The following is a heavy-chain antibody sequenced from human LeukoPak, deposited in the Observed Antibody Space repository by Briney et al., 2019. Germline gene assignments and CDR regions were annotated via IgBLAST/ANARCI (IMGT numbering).Heavy chain of an antibody. D-gene: IGHD5-12*01. V-gene: IGHV1-2*02. Sequence: ASVKVSCKASGYTFTDYYMHWVRQAPGQGLEWMGWINPNSGDTNYAQKFQGRVTMTRDTSISTAYMELSRLRSDDTADYYCAREYSAYDANIYFDYWGQGTLVTVSS. CDR2: INPNSGDT. J-gene: IGHJ4*02. CDR1: GYTFTDYY. CDR3: AREYSAYDANIYFDY.